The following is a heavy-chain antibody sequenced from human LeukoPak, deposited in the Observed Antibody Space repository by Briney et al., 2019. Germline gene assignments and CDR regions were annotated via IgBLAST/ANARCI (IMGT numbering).Heavy chain of an antibody. J-gene: IGHJ5*02. CDR2: IYSGGST. CDR1: EFTFSSYW. V-gene: IGHV3-66*01. Sequence: PGGSLKLSCAASEFTFSSYWMTWVRQAPGKGLEWVSVIYSGGSTYYADSVKGRFTISRDNSKNTLYLQMNSLRAEDTAVYYCARDRGVVPAASGSWFDPWGQGTLVTVSS. D-gene: IGHD2-2*01. CDR3: ARDRGVVPAASGSWFDP.